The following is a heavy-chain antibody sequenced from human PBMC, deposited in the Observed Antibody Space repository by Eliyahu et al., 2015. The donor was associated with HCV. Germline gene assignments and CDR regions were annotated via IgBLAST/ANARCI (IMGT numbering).Heavy chain of an antibody. CDR1: GFXLDAYD. D-gene: IGHD3-16*02. V-gene: IGHV3-9*01. Sequence: EVQLVESGGGLVQPGRSLRLSCAASGFXLDAYDMHWVRQAPGKGLEWVSGITWNSGSIGYADSVRGRFTISRDNARNSLYLQMNSLRPEDTALYYCARGELSARGSLGDCWGQGTLVTVSS. CDR2: ITWNSGSI. CDR3: ARGELSARGSLGDC. J-gene: IGHJ4*02.